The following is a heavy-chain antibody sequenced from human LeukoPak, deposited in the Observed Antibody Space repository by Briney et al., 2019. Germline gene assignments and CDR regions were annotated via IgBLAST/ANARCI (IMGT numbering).Heavy chain of an antibody. CDR3: ARSIPYGTTWYGRSDY. D-gene: IGHD6-13*01. Sequence: GGSLRLSCAAPGFPFSSYSMTWVRQAPGKGLEWVANIKPDGTTKFYVDSVKGRFTISRDNALNSLYLQMNSLRAEDTAIYYCARSIPYGTTWYGRSDYWGQGTLVTVSS. CDR1: GFPFSSYS. J-gene: IGHJ4*02. V-gene: IGHV3-7*03. CDR2: IKPDGTTK.